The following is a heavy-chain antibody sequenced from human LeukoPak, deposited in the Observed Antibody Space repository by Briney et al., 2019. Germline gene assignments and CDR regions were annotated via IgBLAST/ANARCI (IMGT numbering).Heavy chain of an antibody. CDR2: FYNSGST. Sequence: SETLSLTCTVSGGSISSYYWSWIRQPAGKGLEWIGHFYNSGSTNYNPSLKGRVTMSVATSKNQFSLHLSSVTAADTAVYYCARSAFLVTAPGHYYFDYWGQGTLVAVSS. J-gene: IGHJ4*02. CDR3: ARSAFLVTAPGHYYFDY. V-gene: IGHV4-4*07. CDR1: GGSISSYY. D-gene: IGHD6-13*01.